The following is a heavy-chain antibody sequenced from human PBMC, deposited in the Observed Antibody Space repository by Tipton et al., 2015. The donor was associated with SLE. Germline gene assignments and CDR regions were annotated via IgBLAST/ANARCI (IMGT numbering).Heavy chain of an antibody. D-gene: IGHD6-19*01. J-gene: IGHJ3*02. CDR3: ARDQGSVAVTGAEYAFDI. CDR1: GFTFRSYN. CDR2: ISSTSSYI. Sequence: SLRLSCAASGFTFRSYNMNWVRQAPGKGLEWVSSISSTSSYIYYADSVRGRFTISRDNAQNSLYLQMNSLRAEDTAVYYCARDQGSVAVTGAEYAFDIWSQGTMVTVSS. V-gene: IGHV3-21*01.